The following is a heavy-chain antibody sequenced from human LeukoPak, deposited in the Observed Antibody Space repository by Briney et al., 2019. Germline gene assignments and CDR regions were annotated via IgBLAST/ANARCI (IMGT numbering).Heavy chain of an antibody. D-gene: IGHD3-10*01. Sequence: GGSLRLSCAASGFTFSSYGMHWVRQAPGKGLEWVAFIRYDGSNKYYADSVKGRFTISRDNSKNTLYLQMNSLRAEDTAVYYCAKNMVRGVREYYYYYYMDVWGKGTTVTVSS. J-gene: IGHJ6*03. V-gene: IGHV3-30*02. CDR2: IRYDGSNK. CDR1: GFTFSSYG. CDR3: AKNMVRGVREYYYYYYMDV.